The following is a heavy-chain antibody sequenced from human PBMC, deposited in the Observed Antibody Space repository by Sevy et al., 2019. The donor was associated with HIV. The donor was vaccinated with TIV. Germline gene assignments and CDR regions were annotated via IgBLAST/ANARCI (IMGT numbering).Heavy chain of an antibody. CDR3: ARGGTRLVAP. CDR2: INYSRIT. J-gene: IGHJ5*02. V-gene: IGHV4-59*01. D-gene: IGHD2-15*01. CDR1: GGSGGSISDYY. Sequence: SETLSLTCSVSGGSGGSISDYYWSWIRQPPGKGLELIGYINYSRITKFNPSLKSRVTISVDTSKNQFSLKLTSVTAADTAVYYCARGGTRLVAPWGQGTLVTVSS.